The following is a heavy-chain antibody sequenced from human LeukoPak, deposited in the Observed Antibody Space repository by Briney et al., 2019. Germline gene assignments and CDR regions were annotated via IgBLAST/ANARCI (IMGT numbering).Heavy chain of an antibody. CDR2: INHSGST. CDR3: ARGRGYSRGFDP. J-gene: IGHJ5*02. Sequence: SETLSLTCAVYGGSFSGYYWSWIRQPPGKGLEWIGEINHSGSTNYNPSLKSRVTISVDTSKNQFSLKLSSVTAADTAVYYCARGRGYSRGFDPWGQGTLVTVSS. CDR1: GGSFSGYY. D-gene: IGHD6-13*01. V-gene: IGHV4-34*01.